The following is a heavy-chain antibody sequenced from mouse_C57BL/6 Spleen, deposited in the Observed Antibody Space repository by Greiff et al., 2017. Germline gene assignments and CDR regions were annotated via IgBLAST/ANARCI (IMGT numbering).Heavy chain of an antibody. D-gene: IGHD1-1*01. CDR1: GFNIKNTY. CDR2: IDPANGNT. Sequence: VQLKESVAELVRPGASVKLSCTASGFNIKNTYMHWVKQRPEQGLEWIGRIDPANGNTKYAPKFQGKATITADTSSNTAYLQLSSLTSEDTAIYYCARPHYGSSYVDWYFDVWGTGTTVTVSS. CDR3: ARPHYGSSYVDWYFDV. J-gene: IGHJ1*03. V-gene: IGHV14-3*01.